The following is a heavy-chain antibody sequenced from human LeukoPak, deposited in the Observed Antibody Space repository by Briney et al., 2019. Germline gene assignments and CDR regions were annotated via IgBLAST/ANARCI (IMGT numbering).Heavy chain of an antibody. V-gene: IGHV1-69*13. D-gene: IGHD5-24*01. J-gene: IGHJ4*02. CDR1: GGTFSSYA. Sequence: SVTVSCKASGGTFSSYAISWVRQAPGQGLEWMGGIIPIFGTANYAQKFQGRVTITADESTSTAYMELSSLRSEDTAVYYCAYELDSYNYYWGQGTLVTVSS. CDR2: IIPIFGTA. CDR3: AYELDSYNYY.